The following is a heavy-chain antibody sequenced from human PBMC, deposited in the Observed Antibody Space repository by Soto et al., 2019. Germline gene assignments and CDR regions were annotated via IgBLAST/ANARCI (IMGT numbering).Heavy chain of an antibody. Sequence: SVKVSCKASGGTFSSYAISWVRQAPGQGLEWMGGIIPIFGTANYAQKFQGRVTITADESTSTAYMELSSLRSEDTAVYYCARRGRTKQQLVVVCSSYYEYNGMDVWGLRNTVTVSS. D-gene: IGHD6-13*01. CDR1: GGTFSSYA. J-gene: IGHJ6*02. V-gene: IGHV1-69*13. CDR3: ARRGRTKQQLVVVCSSYYEYNGMDV. CDR2: IIPIFGTA.